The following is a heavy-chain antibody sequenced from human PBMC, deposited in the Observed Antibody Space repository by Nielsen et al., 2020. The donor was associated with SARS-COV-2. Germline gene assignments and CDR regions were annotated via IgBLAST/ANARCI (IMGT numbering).Heavy chain of an antibody. J-gene: IGHJ4*02. D-gene: IGHD4-11*01. CDR3: ARETLDYTSSFVDY. Sequence: GESLKISCAASGFRFTSYTMNWVRQAPGKGLEWVASITMSGAYMYYADSVRGRFTVSRDNAENSLYLQMNSLRDEDTAVYYCARETLDYTSSFVDYWGQGTLVTVS. CDR2: ITMSGAYM. CDR1: GFRFTSYT. V-gene: IGHV3-21*01.